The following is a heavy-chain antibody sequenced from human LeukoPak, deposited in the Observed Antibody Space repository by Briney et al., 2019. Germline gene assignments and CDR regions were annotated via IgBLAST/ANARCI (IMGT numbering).Heavy chain of an antibody. D-gene: IGHD2-2*01. Sequence: GGSLRLSCAAPGFTFSNAWMSWARQAPGKGLEWVGRIKSKTDGETTDYAAPVKGRFTISRDDSKNTLYLQMSNLKPEDTAVYHCTTMTVVPTDYWGQGTLVTVS. CDR1: GFTFSNAW. V-gene: IGHV3-15*01. CDR3: TTMTVVPTDY. CDR2: IKSKTDGETT. J-gene: IGHJ4*02.